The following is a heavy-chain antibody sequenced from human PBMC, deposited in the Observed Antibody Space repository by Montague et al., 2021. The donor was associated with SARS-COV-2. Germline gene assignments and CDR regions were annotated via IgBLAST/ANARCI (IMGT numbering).Heavy chain of an antibody. Sequence: SETLSLTCAVYGGSFSDYYWTWIRQSPGKGLEWFGEINHSGSSNYNTSLKNRVTISVDKSKNQISLKLISVTAADTATYYCARGQGTIFAVLIMLPAAGAIDVWGQGTTVTVSS. V-gene: IGHV4-34*01. J-gene: IGHJ3*01. D-gene: IGHD3-3*01. CDR3: ARGQGTIFAVLIMLPAAGAIDV. CDR1: GGSFSDYY. CDR2: INHSGSS.